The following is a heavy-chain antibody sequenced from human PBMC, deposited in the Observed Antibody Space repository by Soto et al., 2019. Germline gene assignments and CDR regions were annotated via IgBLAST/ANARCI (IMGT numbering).Heavy chain of an antibody. CDR2: IYPNSGGT. J-gene: IGHJ4*02. V-gene: IGHV1-2*02. Sequence: ASVKVSCKTSGYTFTGYYIHWVRQAPGQGLEWMGWIYPNSGGTAYAQKFQGGVIMTVDTSIRTAYVELRSLRSDDTAVYYCARDVDTAMAGDYWGQGTLVTVSS. CDR3: ARDVDTAMAGDY. CDR1: GYTFTGYY. D-gene: IGHD5-18*01.